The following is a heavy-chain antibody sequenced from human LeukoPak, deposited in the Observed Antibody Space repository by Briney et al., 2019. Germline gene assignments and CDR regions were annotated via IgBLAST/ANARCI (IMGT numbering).Heavy chain of an antibody. CDR1: GGSISSYY. D-gene: IGHD3-22*01. Sequence: SETLSLTCTVSGGSISSYYWSWIRQPPGKGLEWIGYIYYSGSTNYNPSLKSRVTISVDTSKNQFSLKLSSVTAADTAVYYCARDLAYYYDSSGYEHDAFDIWGQGTMVTVSS. J-gene: IGHJ3*02. CDR2: IYYSGST. CDR3: ARDLAYYYDSSGYEHDAFDI. V-gene: IGHV4-59*12.